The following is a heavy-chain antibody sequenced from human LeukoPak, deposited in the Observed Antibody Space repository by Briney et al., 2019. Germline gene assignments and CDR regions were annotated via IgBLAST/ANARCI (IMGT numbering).Heavy chain of an antibody. V-gene: IGHV3-48*03. CDR3: ARELQLERLAFGKEGSAFDY. J-gene: IGHJ4*02. D-gene: IGHD1-1*01. CDR2: ISSSGSTI. Sequence: PGGSLRLSCAASGFTFSSYEMSWVRQAPGKGLEWVSYISSSGSTIYYADSVKGRFTISRDNAKNSLYLQMNRLRADDTAVYYCARELQLERLAFGKEGSAFDYWGQGTLVTVSS. CDR1: GFTFSSYE.